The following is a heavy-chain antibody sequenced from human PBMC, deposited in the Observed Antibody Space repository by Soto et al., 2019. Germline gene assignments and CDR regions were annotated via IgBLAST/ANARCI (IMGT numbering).Heavy chain of an antibody. CDR3: AAELGFGKLSVV. CDR2: IIPLFGTT. V-gene: IGHV1-69*01. Sequence: QVQVVQSGVEVRRPGSSVKVSCKASGDTFKNCVISWVRQAPGQGLEWMGGIIPLFGTTDFAQRFQGRLTSTTDESTTTAYMELSRLRSADTATYYCAAELGFGKLSVVWGQGTKVIVSS. CDR1: GDTFKNCV. D-gene: IGHD3-10*01. J-gene: IGHJ6*02.